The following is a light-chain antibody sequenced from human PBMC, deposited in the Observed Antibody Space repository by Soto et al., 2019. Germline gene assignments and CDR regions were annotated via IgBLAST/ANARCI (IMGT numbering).Light chain of an antibody. Sequence: QSALTQPASVSGSPGESITISCTGTSSDVGGSNYVSWYQQHPGKAPKLIIYDVSNRPSGVSNRFCGSQSVNTASLTISGRQAEDEDDYYCGSYTSISTLYVFGTGTKLTVL. J-gene: IGLJ1*01. V-gene: IGLV2-14*01. CDR3: GSYTSISTLYV. CDR2: DVS. CDR1: SSDVGGSNY.